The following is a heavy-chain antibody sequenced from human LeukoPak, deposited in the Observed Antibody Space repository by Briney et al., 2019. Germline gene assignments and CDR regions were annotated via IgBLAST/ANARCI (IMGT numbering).Heavy chain of an antibody. D-gene: IGHD5-18*01. J-gene: IGHJ4*02. V-gene: IGHV3-7*01. Sequence: GGSLRLSCAAPGFTFSSYWMSWVRQAPGKGLEWVANIKQDGSEKYYVDSVKGRFTISRDNAKNSLYLQMNSLRAEDTAVYYCARTYSYDFEFDYWGQGTLVTVSS. CDR2: IKQDGSEK. CDR3: ARTYSYDFEFDY. CDR1: GFTFSSYW.